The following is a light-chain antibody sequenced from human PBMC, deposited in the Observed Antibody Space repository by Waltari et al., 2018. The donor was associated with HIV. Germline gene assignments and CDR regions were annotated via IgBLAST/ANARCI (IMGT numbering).Light chain of an antibody. J-gene: IGKJ2*01. CDR1: QGITDD. CDR3: LQDFNYPYT. Sequence: AVQLTQSPSSLSASVGDTVPISCRSSQGITDDLAWYQHKPGNDPKLLIYEISTLHTGVPSRFSGRGSGAFFTLTITGLQPEDSATYYCLQDFNYPYTFGQGTKVEI. CDR2: EIS. V-gene: IGKV1-6*01.